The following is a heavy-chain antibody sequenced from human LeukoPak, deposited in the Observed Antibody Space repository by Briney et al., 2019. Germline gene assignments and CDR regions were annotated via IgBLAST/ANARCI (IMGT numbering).Heavy chain of an antibody. CDR2: IHHSGST. V-gene: IGHV4-4*02. J-gene: IGHJ3*02. CDR3: ARGGDYVFDAFDI. Sequence: IGEIHHSGSTNYNPSLKSRVTVSVDKSENQFSLKLSSVTAADTAVYYCARGGDYVFDAFDIWGQGTMVTVSS. D-gene: IGHD4-17*01.